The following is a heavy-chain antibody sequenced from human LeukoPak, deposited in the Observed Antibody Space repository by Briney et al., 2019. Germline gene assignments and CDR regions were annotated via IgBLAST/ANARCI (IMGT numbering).Heavy chain of an antibody. V-gene: IGHV3-21*01. CDR3: ARLFGSSSWYGGFDY. D-gene: IGHD6-13*01. CDR1: GFTFSSYS. Sequence: GGSLRLSCAASGFTFSSYSMNWVRQAPGKGLERVSSISSSSSYIYYADSVKGRFTISRDNAKNSLYLQMNSLRAEDTAVYYCARLFGSSSWYGGFDYWGQGTLVTVSS. J-gene: IGHJ4*02. CDR2: ISSSSSYI.